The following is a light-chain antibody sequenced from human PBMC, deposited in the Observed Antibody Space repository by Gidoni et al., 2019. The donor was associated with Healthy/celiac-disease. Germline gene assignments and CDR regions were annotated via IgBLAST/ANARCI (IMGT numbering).Light chain of an antibody. CDR3: QQRT. J-gene: IGKJ3*01. V-gene: IGKV3-11*01. CDR1: QSVSSY. Sequence: EIVLTQSPATLSLSPGERATLSCRASQSVSSYLAGYQQKPGQAPRLLIYDASNRATGIPARFSGSGSGTDFPLTISSLEPEDFAVYYCQQRTFGPGTKVDIK. CDR2: DAS.